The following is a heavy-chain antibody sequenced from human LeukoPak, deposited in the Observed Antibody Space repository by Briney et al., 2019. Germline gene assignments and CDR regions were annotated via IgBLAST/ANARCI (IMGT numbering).Heavy chain of an antibody. CDR1: GGSISSSSYY. Sequence: SETLSLTCTVSGGSISSSSYYWGWIRQPPGKGLEWIGSIYYSGSTYYNPSLKSRVTISVDTSKNQFSLKLSSVTAADTAVYYCARDIRVDLYYYYMDVWGKGTTVTVSS. CDR2: IYYSGST. CDR3: ARDIRVDLYYYYMDV. V-gene: IGHV4-39*07. D-gene: IGHD3-10*01. J-gene: IGHJ6*03.